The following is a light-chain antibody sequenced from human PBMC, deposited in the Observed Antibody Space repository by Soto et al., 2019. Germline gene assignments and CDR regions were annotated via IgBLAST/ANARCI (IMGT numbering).Light chain of an antibody. Sequence: EIVLTQSPGTLSLSPGERATLSCRASQSVSSSYLAWYKQKPGQAPRLLIYGASSRATDIPDRFSGSGSGTDFTLTISRLEPEDFAVYYCQHYGSSSWTFGQGPKVEVK. CDR1: QSVSSSY. J-gene: IGKJ1*01. CDR2: GAS. CDR3: QHYGSSSWT. V-gene: IGKV3-20*01.